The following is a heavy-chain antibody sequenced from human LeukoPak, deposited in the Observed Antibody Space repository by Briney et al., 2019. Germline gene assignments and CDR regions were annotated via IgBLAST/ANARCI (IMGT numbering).Heavy chain of an antibody. J-gene: IGHJ3*02. CDR1: GFTFSSYS. D-gene: IGHD3-3*01. CDR3: ARLGEDAFDI. Sequence: GGSLRLSCAASGFTFSSYSMTWVRQAPGKGLEWVSSISSSNSYIYYADSVKGRFTISRDNAKNSLYLQMNSLRAEDTAVYYCARLGEDAFDIWGQGTMVTVSS. CDR2: ISSSNSYI. V-gene: IGHV3-21*01.